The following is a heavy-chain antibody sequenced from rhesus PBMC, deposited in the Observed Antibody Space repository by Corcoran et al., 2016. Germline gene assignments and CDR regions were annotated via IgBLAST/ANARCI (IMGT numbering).Heavy chain of an antibody. Sequence: EVQLVESGGGLAKPGGSLRLSCAASGFTFSDYYMDWVGQAPGRGLEWVSRISNGGGSTWYADSVKGRFTISRENAKNTLYFQMNSLRAEDTAVYYCARDVRCSSTYCSGNYYGLDSWGQGVVVTVSS. CDR1: GFTFSDYY. CDR2: ISNGGGST. D-gene: IGHD2-15*01. V-gene: IGHV3-178*01. CDR3: ARDVRCSSTYCSGNYYGLDS. J-gene: IGHJ6*01.